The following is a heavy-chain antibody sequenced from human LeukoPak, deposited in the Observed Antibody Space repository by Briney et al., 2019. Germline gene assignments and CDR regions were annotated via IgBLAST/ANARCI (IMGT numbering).Heavy chain of an antibody. V-gene: IGHV3-74*01. CDR3: ARSRPTYDSSAFDY. D-gene: IGHD3-22*01. CDR1: GFTFSNYW. Sequence: GGSLRLSCAASGFTFSNYWMHWVRQAPGKGLVWVSRINSDGINTSYADSVKGRFTISRDNAKNTLNLQMNSLRAEDTAVYYRARSRPTYDSSAFDYWGQGTLVTVSS. J-gene: IGHJ4*02. CDR2: INSDGINT.